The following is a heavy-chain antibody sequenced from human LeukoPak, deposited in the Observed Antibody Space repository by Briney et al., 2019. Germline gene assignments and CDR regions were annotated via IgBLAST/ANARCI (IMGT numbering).Heavy chain of an antibody. D-gene: IGHD3-9*01. CDR1: GYTFTSYD. V-gene: IGHV1-8*01. CDR3: ARAGGPGPYDILTGYYRAYYFDY. Sequence: GASVKVSCKASGYTFTSYDINWVRQATGQGLEWMGWMNPNSGNTGYAQKFQGRVTMTRNTSISTAYMELSSLRSEDTAVYYCARAGGPGPYDILTGYYRAYYFDYWGQGTLVTVSS. CDR2: MNPNSGNT. J-gene: IGHJ4*02.